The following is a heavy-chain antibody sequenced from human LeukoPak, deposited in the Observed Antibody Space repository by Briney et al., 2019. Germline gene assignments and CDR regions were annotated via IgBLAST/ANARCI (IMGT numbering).Heavy chain of an antibody. D-gene: IGHD6-19*01. Sequence: ASVKVSCKASGYTFTTSGINWVRQAPGQGLEWMGCINVYNGNTNYAQKFQGRITMTRDTSTSTAYMELRSLKSDDTAVYYCARAMYSSGPGPFDYWGQGTLVTVSS. J-gene: IGHJ4*02. CDR2: INVYNGNT. CDR3: ARAMYSSGPGPFDY. CDR1: GYTFTTSG. V-gene: IGHV1-18*01.